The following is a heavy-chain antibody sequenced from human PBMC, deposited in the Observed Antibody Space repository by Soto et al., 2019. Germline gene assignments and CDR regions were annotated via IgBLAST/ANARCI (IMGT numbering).Heavy chain of an antibody. Sequence: ASVKVSCKASGYTFTSYGISWARQAPGQGLEWMGWISAYNGNTNYAQKLQGRVTMTTDTSTSTAYMELRSLRSDDTAVYYCARDQYITMVRGVTKGADWFDPWGQGTLVTVSS. CDR2: ISAYNGNT. CDR1: GYTFTSYG. D-gene: IGHD3-10*01. CDR3: ARDQYITMVRGVTKGADWFDP. V-gene: IGHV1-18*01. J-gene: IGHJ5*02.